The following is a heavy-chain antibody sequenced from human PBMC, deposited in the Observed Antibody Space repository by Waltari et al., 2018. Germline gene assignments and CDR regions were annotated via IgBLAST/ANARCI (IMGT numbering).Heavy chain of an antibody. CDR2: IYAGGNT. Sequence: EVQLVESGGGLIQPGGSLRLSCAASGFSVSSAYMTWIRQAPGKGLEYGSVIYAGGNTCYVDSVKGRFTISRDNSKDTLYLQMNNLRAEDTAIYYCARDTLSRGRIEGAFDIWGQGTMVTVSS. J-gene: IGHJ3*02. CDR3: ARDTLSRGRIEGAFDI. V-gene: IGHV3-53*01. D-gene: IGHD2-15*01. CDR1: GFSVSSAY.